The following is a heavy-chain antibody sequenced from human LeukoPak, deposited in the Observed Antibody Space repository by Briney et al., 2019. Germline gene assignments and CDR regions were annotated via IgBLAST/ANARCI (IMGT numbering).Heavy chain of an antibody. Sequence: ASVKVSCKASGYTFTSYDISWVRQAPGHGLEWMGWINPIGGGTIYAQRFQGRVTMTRDTSISTAYMELSRLRSDDTAVYYCARVAGIRGYDFWSGYYYYFDYWGQGTLVTVSS. CDR3: ARVAGIRGYDFWSGYYYYFDY. D-gene: IGHD3-3*01. V-gene: IGHV1-2*02. J-gene: IGHJ4*02. CDR2: INPIGGGT. CDR1: GYTFTSYD.